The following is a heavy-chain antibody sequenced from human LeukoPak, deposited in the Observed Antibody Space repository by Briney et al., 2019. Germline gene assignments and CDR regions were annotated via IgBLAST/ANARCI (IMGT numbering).Heavy chain of an antibody. J-gene: IGHJ5*02. CDR2: IYYSGST. V-gene: IGHV4-30-4*08. Sequence: SETLSLTCTVSGGSISSGDYYWSWIRQPPGKGLEWIGYIYYSGSTYYNPSLKSRVPISVDTSKNQFSLKLSSVTAADTAVYYCARDVDCSSTSCPNWFDPWGQGTLVTVSS. D-gene: IGHD2-2*01. CDR1: GGSISSGDYY. CDR3: ARDVDCSSTSCPNWFDP.